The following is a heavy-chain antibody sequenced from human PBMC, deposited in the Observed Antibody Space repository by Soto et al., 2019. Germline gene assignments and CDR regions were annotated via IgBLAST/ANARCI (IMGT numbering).Heavy chain of an antibody. Sequence: EVHLVESGGGSVQPGGSLRLSCAGSGFAFSSYWIHWVRQVPGKGLVWVSRINSDGSTTSYVDSVRGRFTISRDNAKDTLYLQMNSLRAEDTALYYCARVGQGRYYFDYWGQGTLVTVSS. CDR1: GFAFSSYW. J-gene: IGHJ4*02. V-gene: IGHV3-74*01. CDR3: ARVGQGRYYFDY. CDR2: INSDGSTT.